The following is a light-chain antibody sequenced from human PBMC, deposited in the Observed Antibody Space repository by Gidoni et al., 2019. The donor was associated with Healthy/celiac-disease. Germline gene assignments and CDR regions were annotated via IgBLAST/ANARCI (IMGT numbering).Light chain of an antibody. V-gene: IGKV2-28*01. CDR2: LGS. CDR1: QSLLHSNGYNY. J-gene: IGKJ2*01. CDR3: MQALQTPYT. Sequence: DIVLTQSPLSLPVTPGEPASISCRASQSLLHSNGYNYLDWYLQKTGQTPQHLIYLGSNRASGVPDRFSGSGSGTDVTMKIRRVEAEDVRVYYCMQALQTPYTFGQGTKLEIK.